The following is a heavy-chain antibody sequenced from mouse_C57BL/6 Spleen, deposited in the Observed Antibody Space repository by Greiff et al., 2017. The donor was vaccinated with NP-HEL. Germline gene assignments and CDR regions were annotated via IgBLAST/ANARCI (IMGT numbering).Heavy chain of an antibody. CDR2: IDPENGDT. CDR3: TTGGYSNYGAMDY. V-gene: IGHV14-4*01. D-gene: IGHD2-5*01. J-gene: IGHJ4*01. CDR1: GFNIKDDY. Sequence: VQLKQSGAELVRPGASVKLSCTASGFNIKDDYMHWVKQRPEQGLEWIGWIDPENGDTEYASKFQGKATITADTSSNTAYLQLSSLTSEDTAVYYCTTGGYSNYGAMDYWGQGTSVTVSS.